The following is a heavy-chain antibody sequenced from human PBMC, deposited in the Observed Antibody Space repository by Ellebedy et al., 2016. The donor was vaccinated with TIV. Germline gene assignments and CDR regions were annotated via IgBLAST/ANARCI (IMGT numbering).Heavy chain of an antibody. CDR1: GFSSRDYY. J-gene: IGHJ6*02. Sequence: GGSLRLXCAASGFSSRDYYMSWIRQAPGKGLEWVSYISDSGSMIHYADSVKGRFTISRDNSKNSLYLQMNNLRAEDTAVYYCARISSGRSFYGMDVWGQGTTVTVSS. CDR3: ARISSGRSFYGMDV. V-gene: IGHV3-11*01. CDR2: ISDSGSMI. D-gene: IGHD6-19*01.